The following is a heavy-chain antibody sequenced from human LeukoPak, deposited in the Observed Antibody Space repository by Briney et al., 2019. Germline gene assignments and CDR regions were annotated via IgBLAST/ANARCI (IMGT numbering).Heavy chain of an antibody. CDR1: GFTFSSYW. CDR2: IKQDGSEK. J-gene: IGHJ4*02. CDR3: ARPGIQRWPDLFDY. Sequence: GGSLRLSCAASGFTFSSYWMSWVRQAPGKGLEWVANIKQDGSEKYYVDSVKGRFTISRDNAKNSLYLQMNSLRAEDTAVYYCARPGIQRWPDLFDYWGQGTLVTVSS. V-gene: IGHV3-7*01. D-gene: IGHD5-24*01.